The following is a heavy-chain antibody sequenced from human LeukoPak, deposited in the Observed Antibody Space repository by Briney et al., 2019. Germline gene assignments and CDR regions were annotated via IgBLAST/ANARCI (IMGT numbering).Heavy chain of an antibody. CDR3: ARGPNYYYMDV. Sequence: PSETLSLTCTVSGGSISSSSYYWGWFRQPPGKGLEWIATINYSGSTYYNLSLKSRVTMSVDTSKNQFSLKLSSVTAADTAVYYCARGPNYYYMDVWGKGTTVTVSS. J-gene: IGHJ6*03. CDR2: INYSGST. CDR1: GGSISSSSYY. V-gene: IGHV4-39*07.